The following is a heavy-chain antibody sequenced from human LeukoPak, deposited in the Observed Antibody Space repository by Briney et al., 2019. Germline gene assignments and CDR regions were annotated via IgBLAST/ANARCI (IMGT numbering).Heavy chain of an antibody. CDR1: GFTCSSYA. V-gene: IGHV3-23*01. J-gene: IGHJ5*02. CDR3: ASPAYCGGDCSGP. Sequence: GGSLRLSCAASGFTCSSYAMSWVRQAPGKGLEWVSSISNSGGRTFYTDSVKGRFTISRDNSKITLYLQMNSLRAEDTAVYYCASPAYCGGDCSGPWGQGTLVTVSS. D-gene: IGHD2-21*02. CDR2: ISNSGGRT.